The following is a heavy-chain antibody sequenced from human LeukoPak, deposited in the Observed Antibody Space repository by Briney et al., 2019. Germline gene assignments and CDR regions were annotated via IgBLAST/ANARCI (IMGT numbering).Heavy chain of an antibody. CDR1: GFTFSDYG. CDR2: ISRSSSTI. J-gene: IGHJ5*02. CDR3: ARMEGTVNWFDP. D-gene: IGHD1-7*01. Sequence: GGSLRLSCAASGFTFSDYGMHWVRQAPGKGLEWVSHISRSSSTIYYADSVKGRFTISRDNAKNSLYLQMNSLRDEDTAVYYCARMEGTVNWFDPWGQGTLVTVSS. V-gene: IGHV3-48*02.